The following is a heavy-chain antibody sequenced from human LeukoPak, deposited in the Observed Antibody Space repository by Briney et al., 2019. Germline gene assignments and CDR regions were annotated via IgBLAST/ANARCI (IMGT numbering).Heavy chain of an antibody. Sequence: SQTLSLTCAISVDSVSSNHASWNWIRQSPSRGLEWLGRTYYRSKWHSDYAISLTSRITVNPDTSRNQFSLKLTSLTAADTAVYYCAREIATSGGNSRALDYWGQGTLVTVSS. J-gene: IGHJ4*02. V-gene: IGHV6-1*01. D-gene: IGHD4-23*01. CDR3: AREIATSGGNSRALDY. CDR2: TYYRSKWHS. CDR1: VDSVSSNHAS.